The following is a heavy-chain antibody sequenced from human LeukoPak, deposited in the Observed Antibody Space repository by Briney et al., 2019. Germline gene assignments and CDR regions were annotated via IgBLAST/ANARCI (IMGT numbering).Heavy chain of an antibody. D-gene: IGHD6-19*01. V-gene: IGHV3-23*01. Sequence: GGSLRLSCAVSGFTFSSYAMSWVRQAPGKGLEWVSTISGSGGNTYYADSVKGRFTISRDKSKNTLYLQMNSLRAEDTAVYYCAKRHSSGWWSIDYWGQGTLVTVSS. CDR3: AKRHSSGWWSIDY. CDR2: ISGSGGNT. CDR1: GFTFSSYA. J-gene: IGHJ4*02.